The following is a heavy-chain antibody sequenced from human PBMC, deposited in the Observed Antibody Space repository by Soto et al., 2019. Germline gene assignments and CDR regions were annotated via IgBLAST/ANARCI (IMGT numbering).Heavy chain of an antibody. Sequence: QVQLQESGPGLVKPSQTLSLTCTVSGGSISSGGYYWSWIRQHPGKGLEWIGYIYYSGSTYYNPSLQSQVTRSVDTSKNQSSRKLSSVTAADTAMYYCARCDVITNNWFDPWGQGTQVTVPS. V-gene: IGHV4-31*01. CDR3: ARCDVITNNWFDP. CDR2: IYYSGST. CDR1: GGSISSGGYY. D-gene: IGHD3-22*01. J-gene: IGHJ5*02.